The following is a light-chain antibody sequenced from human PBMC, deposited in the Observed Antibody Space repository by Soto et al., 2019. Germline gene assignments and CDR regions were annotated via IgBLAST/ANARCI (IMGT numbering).Light chain of an antibody. Sequence: EIVMTQSPANLSVSPGERATLSCRASQSVSSKLAWFQQNPGQAPRLLMYDVSTRAPGIPARFSGSGSGTDFTLTISSLQSEDFAVYYCQQYDKWPGTFGQGTKVEIK. V-gene: IGKV3-15*01. J-gene: IGKJ1*01. CDR2: DVS. CDR3: QQYDKWPGT. CDR1: QSVSSK.